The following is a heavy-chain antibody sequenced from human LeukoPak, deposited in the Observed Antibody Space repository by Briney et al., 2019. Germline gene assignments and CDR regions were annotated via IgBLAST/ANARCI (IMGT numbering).Heavy chain of an antibody. J-gene: IGHJ4*02. CDR3: ARAPAHYYDSSDHYYVGESYFDY. CDR2: ISAYNGNT. V-gene: IGHV1-18*01. D-gene: IGHD3-22*01. Sequence: ASVKVSCKAFGYTFTKEAISWVRQAPGQGLEWMGWISAYNGNTNYAQKLQGRVTMTTDTSTSTAYMELRSLRSDDTAVYYCARAPAHYYDSSDHYYVGESYFDYWGQGTLVTVSS. CDR1: GYTFTKEA.